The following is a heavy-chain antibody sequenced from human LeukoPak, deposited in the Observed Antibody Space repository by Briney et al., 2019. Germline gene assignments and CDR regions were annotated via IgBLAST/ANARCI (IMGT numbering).Heavy chain of an antibody. CDR3: ATLRSGRSDY. D-gene: IGHD1-26*01. CDR1: GFTFSSYA. CDR2: ISGSGGST. J-gene: IGHJ4*02. Sequence: PGGSLRLSCAASGFTFSSYAMTWVRQAPGKGLEWVSAISGSGGSTYYADSVKGRFTISRDSSKNTLYVQMNSLRAEDTAVYYCATLRSGRSDYWGQGTLVTVSS. V-gene: IGHV3-23*01.